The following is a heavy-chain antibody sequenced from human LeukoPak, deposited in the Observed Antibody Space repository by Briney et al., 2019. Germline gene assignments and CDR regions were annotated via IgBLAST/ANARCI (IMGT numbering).Heavy chain of an antibody. CDR1: GYSFNTYY. J-gene: IGHJ5*02. Sequence: ASVKVSCKASGYSFNTYYMHWVRRAPGQGLEWLGCINTDSGGTNYAQKFVGRVTMTRDKANSTAYLELSGLRSDDTAVYYCSRHVVTLGRGVNNRKEDWFDPWGQGTLVSVSS. V-gene: IGHV1-2*02. D-gene: IGHD3-10*01. CDR3: SRHVVTLGRGVNNRKEDWFDP. CDR2: INTDSGGT.